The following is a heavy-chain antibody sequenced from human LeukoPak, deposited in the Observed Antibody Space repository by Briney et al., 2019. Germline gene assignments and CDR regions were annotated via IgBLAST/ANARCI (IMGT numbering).Heavy chain of an antibody. D-gene: IGHD3-3*01. V-gene: IGHV4-34*01. Sequence: PSETLSLTCAVYGGSFNNYYWSWIRQPPGKGLEWIGEINHSGSTNYNPSLKSRVTISEDTSKNQFSLKMTSVTAADTAVYYCARLVVSFYVTNNFWVYFDYWGRGTLVTISS. J-gene: IGHJ4*02. CDR3: ARLVVSFYVTNNFWVYFDY. CDR1: GGSFNNYY. CDR2: INHSGST.